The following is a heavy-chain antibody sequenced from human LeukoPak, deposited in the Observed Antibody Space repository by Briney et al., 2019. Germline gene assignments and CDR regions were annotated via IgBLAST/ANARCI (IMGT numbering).Heavy chain of an antibody. CDR2: ISGSGGST. CDR3: AKDRGREVITNAFDI. Sequence: GGSLRLSCAASGFTFSSYAMSWVRQAPGKGLEWVSAISGSGGSTYYADSVKGRFTMSRDNSKNTLYLQMNSLRAEDTAVYYCAKDRGREVITNAFDIWGQGTMVTVSS. D-gene: IGHD3-10*01. V-gene: IGHV3-23*01. J-gene: IGHJ3*02. CDR1: GFTFSSYA.